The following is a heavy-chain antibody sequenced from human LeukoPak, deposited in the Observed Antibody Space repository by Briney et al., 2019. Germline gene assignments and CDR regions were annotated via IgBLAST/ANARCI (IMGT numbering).Heavy chain of an antibody. V-gene: IGHV3-13*01. CDR3: AREGTTVTSSAFDI. CDR1: GFTFSSYD. J-gene: IGHJ3*02. CDR2: IGTAGDT. Sequence: PGGSLRLSCAASGFTFSSYDMLWVRQATGKGLEWVSAIGTAGDTYYPGSVKGRFTISRENAKNSLYLQMNSLRAGDTAVYYCAREGTTVTSSAFDIWGQGTMVTVSS. D-gene: IGHD4-17*01.